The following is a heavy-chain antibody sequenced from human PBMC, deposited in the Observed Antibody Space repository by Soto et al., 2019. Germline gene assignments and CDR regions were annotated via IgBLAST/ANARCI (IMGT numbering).Heavy chain of an antibody. D-gene: IGHD1-7*01. CDR2: ISGSGGST. J-gene: IGHJ5*02. CDR3: AKESWALELHLPWFDP. Sequence: EVQLLESGGGLVQPGGSLRLSCAASGFTFSSYAMSWVRQAPGKGLEWVSAISGSGGSTYYADSVKGRFTISRDNSKNTLYMQMNRLRAEDTAVYYCAKESWALELHLPWFDPWGQGTLVTVSS. V-gene: IGHV3-23*01. CDR1: GFTFSSYA.